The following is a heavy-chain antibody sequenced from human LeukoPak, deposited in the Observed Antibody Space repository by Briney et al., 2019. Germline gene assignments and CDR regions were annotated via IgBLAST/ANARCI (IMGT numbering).Heavy chain of an antibody. D-gene: IGHD3-3*01. CDR2: IYSGGST. J-gene: IGHJ4*02. Sequence: GGSLRLSCAASGFTVSSNYMSWVRQAPGKGLEWVSVIYSGGSTYYADSVKGRFTISRDNSKNTLYLQMNSLRAEDTAVYYCAKQSRYYDFWSGYLDYWGQGTLVTVSS. CDR3: AKQSRYYDFWSGYLDY. CDR1: GFTVSSNY. V-gene: IGHV3-53*01.